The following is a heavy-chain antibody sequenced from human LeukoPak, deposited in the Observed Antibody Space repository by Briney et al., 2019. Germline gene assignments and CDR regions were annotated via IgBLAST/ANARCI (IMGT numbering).Heavy chain of an antibody. CDR2: IIPIFGTA. Sequence: GASVKVSCKASGGTFSSYAISWVRQAPGQGLEWMGGIIPIFGTANYAQEFQGRVTITADESTSTAYMELSSLRSEDTAVYYCAREAVIAVAGTNYYYGMDVWGQGTTVTVSS. D-gene: IGHD6-19*01. J-gene: IGHJ6*02. CDR1: GGTFSSYA. CDR3: AREAVIAVAGTNYYYGMDV. V-gene: IGHV1-69*13.